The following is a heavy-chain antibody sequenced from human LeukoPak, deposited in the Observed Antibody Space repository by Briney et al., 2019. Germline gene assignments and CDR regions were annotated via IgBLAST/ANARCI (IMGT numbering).Heavy chain of an antibody. CDR3: AKGGYCSSTSCYVGWFDP. V-gene: IGHV3-23*01. CDR2: ISGGGGST. Sequence: GGSLRLSCAASGFTFSSYVMNWVRQAPGKGLEWVSVISGGGGSTYYADSVKGRFTISRDNSKNTLFLQMNSLRTEVTAVYYCAKGGYCSSTSCYVGWFDPWGQGTLVTVSS. CDR1: GFTFSSYV. D-gene: IGHD2-2*01. J-gene: IGHJ5*02.